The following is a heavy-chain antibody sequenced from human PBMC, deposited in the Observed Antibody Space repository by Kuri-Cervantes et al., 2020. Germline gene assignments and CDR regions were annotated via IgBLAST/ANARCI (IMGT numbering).Heavy chain of an antibody. CDR1: GFTFSSYA. J-gene: IGHJ4*02. CDR3: ARDRDYFDY. Sequence: GESLKISCAASGFTFSSYAMHWVRQAPGKGLEWVAVISYDGSNKYYADSVKGRFTISRDNSKNTLYLQMNSLRAEGTAAYYCARDRDYFDYWGQGTLVTVSS. V-gene: IGHV3-30*14. D-gene: IGHD3-10*01. CDR2: ISYDGSNK.